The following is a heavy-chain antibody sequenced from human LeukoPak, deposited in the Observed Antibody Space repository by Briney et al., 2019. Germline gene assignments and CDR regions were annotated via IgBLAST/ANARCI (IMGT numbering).Heavy chain of an antibody. J-gene: IGHJ3*02. V-gene: IGHV1-2*02. CDR2: INPNSGGT. CDR1: VYTFTGYY. D-gene: IGHD1-26*01. CDR3: ARDLPWGHEAFDI. Sequence: ASVKVSCKASVYTFTGYYMHLVRQAPGQGLEWMGWINPNSGGTNYAQKFQGRVTMTRDTSISTAYMELSRLRSDDTAVYYCARDLPWGHEAFDIWGQGTMVTVSS.